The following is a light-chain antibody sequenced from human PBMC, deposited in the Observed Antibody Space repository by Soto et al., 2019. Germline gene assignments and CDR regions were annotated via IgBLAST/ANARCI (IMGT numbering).Light chain of an antibody. V-gene: IGKV3-11*01. Sequence: TQSPSTLSASVGDRVTITCRASQSVSSYLAWYQQKPGQAPRLLIYDASNRATGIPARFSASGSGTDFTLTISDVQPEDFALYYCHQRQSWPRTFGQGTKVDIK. CDR1: QSVSSY. J-gene: IGKJ1*01. CDR2: DAS. CDR3: HQRQSWPRT.